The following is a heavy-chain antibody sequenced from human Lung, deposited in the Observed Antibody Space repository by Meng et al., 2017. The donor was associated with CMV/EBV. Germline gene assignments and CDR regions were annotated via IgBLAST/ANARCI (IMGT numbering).Heavy chain of an antibody. CDR2: INQHGTTK. D-gene: IGHD2-2*01. V-gene: IGHV3-7*01. Sequence: GESXKISCEASGFHFSGYWLSWVRQAPGKGLEWVANINQHGTTKYYADSLKGRFTISRDNTKNPLFLQIKSLRAEDTALYYCARELSSADYYFDYWGQGAPVTVSS. CDR3: ARELSSADYYFDY. CDR1: GFHFSGYW. J-gene: IGHJ4*02.